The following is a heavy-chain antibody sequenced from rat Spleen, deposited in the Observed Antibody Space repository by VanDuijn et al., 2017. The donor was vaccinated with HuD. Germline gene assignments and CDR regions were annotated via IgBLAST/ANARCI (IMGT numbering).Heavy chain of an antibody. J-gene: IGHJ2*01. CDR3: ARRHYGYTDYFDY. D-gene: IGHD1-11*01. CDR1: FYSIISSYR. Sequence: EVLLQESGPGLVKPSQSLSLTCSVTFYSIISSYRWNWIRKFPGNKLEWMGYINNAGSTTYNPSLKSRISITRDTSRNQFFLQVNSEIIDDTATYYCARRHYGYTDYFDYWGQGVMVPVSS. V-gene: IGHV3-3*01. CDR2: INNAGST.